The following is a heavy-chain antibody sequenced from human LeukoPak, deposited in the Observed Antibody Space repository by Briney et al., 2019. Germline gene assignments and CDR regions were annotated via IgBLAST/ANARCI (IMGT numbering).Heavy chain of an antibody. V-gene: IGHV1-69*06. CDR1: GGTFSSYA. J-gene: IGHJ6*03. Sequence: GASVKVSCKASGGTFSSYAISWVRQAPGQGLEWMGGIIPIFGTANYAQKFQGRVTITADKSTSTAYMELSSLRSEDTAVYYCARDAGGYSGYELNYYYYYMDVWGKGTTVTVSS. D-gene: IGHD5-12*01. CDR3: ARDAGGYSGYELNYYYYYMDV. CDR2: IIPIFGTA.